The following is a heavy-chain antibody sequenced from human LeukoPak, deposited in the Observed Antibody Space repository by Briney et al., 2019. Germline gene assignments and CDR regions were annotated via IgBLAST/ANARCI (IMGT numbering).Heavy chain of an antibody. Sequence: SETLSLTCAFYGGSFSGYYRSWIRQPPGKGLEWIGEINHSGSTNYNPSLKSRVTISVDTSKNQFSLTLTSVTAADTAVYYCARDRSVGVLPAPPFDFWGQGTLVTVSS. CDR3: ARDRSVGVLPAPPFDF. CDR2: INHSGST. CDR1: GGSFSGYY. D-gene: IGHD6-6*01. V-gene: IGHV4-34*01. J-gene: IGHJ4*02.